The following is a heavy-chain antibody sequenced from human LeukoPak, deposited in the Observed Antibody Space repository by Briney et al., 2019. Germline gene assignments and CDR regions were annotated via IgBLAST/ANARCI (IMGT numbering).Heavy chain of an antibody. V-gene: IGHV5-51*01. CDR1: GYRFTDYW. Sequence: GESLKISCKGSGYRFTDYWIGWVRQMPGKGPEWVGVIFPADSYTTYSPSFQGQVTISADKSISTAYLQWSSLKASDTAIYYCAKASTPIRGFCSSGSCTRFDYWGQGTLVTVSS. D-gene: IGHD2-15*01. CDR2: IFPADSYT. J-gene: IGHJ4*02. CDR3: AKASTPIRGFCSSGSCTRFDY.